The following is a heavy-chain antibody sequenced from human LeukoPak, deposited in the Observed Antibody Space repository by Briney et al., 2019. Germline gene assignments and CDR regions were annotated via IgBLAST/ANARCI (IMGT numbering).Heavy chain of an antibody. CDR3: ASSSRETVSDFF. V-gene: IGHV1-2*02. CDR2: INPNSGGT. CDR1: GYTLTNYG. Sequence: GASVKVSCKASGYTLTNYGFIWVRQAPGQGLEWMGWINPNSGGTNYAQKFQGRVTMTRDTSISTAYMELSRLRSDDTAVYYCASSSRETVSDFFWGQGTLVTVSS. D-gene: IGHD6-13*01. J-gene: IGHJ4*02.